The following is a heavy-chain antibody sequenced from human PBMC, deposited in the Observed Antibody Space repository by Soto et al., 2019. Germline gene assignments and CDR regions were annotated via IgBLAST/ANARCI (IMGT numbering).Heavy chain of an antibody. CDR2: IIWSEDK. CDR1: GISLETSGVG. J-gene: IGHJ5*02. V-gene: IGHV2-5*01. D-gene: IGHD4-4*01. Sequence: QITLKESGPTLVKPTQTLTLTCTFSGISLETSGVGVGWIRQPPAKALQWLAIIIWSEDKRYRPSLKRRRTITKDTSKDQGVRTMANVYPVDTATYYGARRLGYSNTDNWFGPWGQGTLVTVPS. CDR3: ARRLGYSNTDNWFGP.